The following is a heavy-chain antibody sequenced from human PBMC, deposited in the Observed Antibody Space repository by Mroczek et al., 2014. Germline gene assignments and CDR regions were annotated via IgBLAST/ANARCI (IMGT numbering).Heavy chain of an antibody. D-gene: IGHD4-17*01. Sequence: QVQLQESGSGLVKPSQTLSLTCAVSGGSISSGGYSWSWIRQPPGKGLEWIGYIYHSGSTYYNPSLKSRVTISVDRSKNQFSLKLSSVTAADTAVYYCAGREHDYGDSVDAFDIWGQGTMVTVSS. CDR3: AGREHDYGDSVDAFDI. V-gene: IGHV4-30-2*01. CDR2: IYHSGST. CDR1: GGSISSGGYS. J-gene: IGHJ3*02.